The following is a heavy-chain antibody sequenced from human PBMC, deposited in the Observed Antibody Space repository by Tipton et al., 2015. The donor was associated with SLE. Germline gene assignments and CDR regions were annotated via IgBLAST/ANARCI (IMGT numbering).Heavy chain of an antibody. J-gene: IGHJ4*02. CDR3: AREWSSFDY. D-gene: IGHD2-15*01. V-gene: IGHV4-59*02. Sequence: TLSLTCTVSGASVRNHYWSWIRQSPGKGLEWIGYVYGTGNTDYNPSLKSRVTLSVDTSKNQFSLQLTSVTAADTAVYYCAREWSSFDYWGQGTLVTVSS. CDR2: VYGTGNT. CDR1: GASVRNHY.